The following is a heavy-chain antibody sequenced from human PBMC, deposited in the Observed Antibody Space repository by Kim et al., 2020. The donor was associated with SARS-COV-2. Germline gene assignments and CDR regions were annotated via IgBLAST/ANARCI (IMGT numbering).Heavy chain of an antibody. CDR2: IDWNGGGI. Sequence: SLRLSCVASGFTFGDYSMQWIRQSPGRGLEWVSGIDWNGGGIAYVDSVKGRFTISRDNAKNSLYLQMNSLRVEDTALYYCAKETYRTSSGAVFDYWG. CDR3: AKETYRTSSGAVFDY. V-gene: IGHV3-9*01. J-gene: IGHJ4*01. CDR1: GFTFGDYS. D-gene: IGHD3-16*01.